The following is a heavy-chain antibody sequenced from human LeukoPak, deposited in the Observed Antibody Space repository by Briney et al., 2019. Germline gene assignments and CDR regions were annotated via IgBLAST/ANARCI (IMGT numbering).Heavy chain of an antibody. CDR2: ISAYNGNT. Sequence: ASVKISCKASGYTFTSYGISWVRQAPGQGVERVGWISAYNGNTNYAQKLQGRVTMTTDTSTSTAYMELRSLRSDDTAVYYCARDYYDSSTVSYDYWGQGTLVTVSS. CDR3: ARDYYDSSTVSYDY. CDR1: GYTFTSYG. D-gene: IGHD3-22*01. J-gene: IGHJ4*02. V-gene: IGHV1-18*01.